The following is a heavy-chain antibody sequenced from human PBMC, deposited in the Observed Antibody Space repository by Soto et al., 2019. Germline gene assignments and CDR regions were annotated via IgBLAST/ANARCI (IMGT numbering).Heavy chain of an antibody. J-gene: IGHJ4*02. CDR1: GFTFSGSA. Sequence: EVQLVESGGDLVQPGESLKLSCAASGFTFSGSAMHWVRQASGKGLEWLGRIRNKANSYGTAYAATVKGRFTISRDDSKNTAYLQMNSLTTEDTAVYFCTRQTGPGGNSQLDCWGQGTLVTVSS. D-gene: IGHD2-21*02. CDR2: IRNKANSYGT. V-gene: IGHV3-73*02. CDR3: TRQTGPGGNSQLDC.